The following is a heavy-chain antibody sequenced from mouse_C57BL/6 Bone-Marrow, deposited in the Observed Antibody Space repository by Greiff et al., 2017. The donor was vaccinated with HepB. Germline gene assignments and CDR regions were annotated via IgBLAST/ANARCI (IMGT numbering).Heavy chain of an antibody. J-gene: IGHJ4*01. CDR2: IDPETGGT. Sequence: VQLQQSGAELVRPGASVTLSCKASGYTFTDYEMHWVQQTPVHGLEWIGAIDPETGGTAYNQKFKGKAILTADKSSSTAYMELRSLTSEDSAVYYCTRENSSAYAMDYWGQGTSVTVSS. D-gene: IGHD3-2*02. CDR1: GYTFTDYE. V-gene: IGHV1-15*01. CDR3: TRENSSAYAMDY.